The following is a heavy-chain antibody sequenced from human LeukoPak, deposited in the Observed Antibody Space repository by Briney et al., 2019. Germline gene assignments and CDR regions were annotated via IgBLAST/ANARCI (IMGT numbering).Heavy chain of an antibody. CDR1: GFTFSDYY. V-gene: IGHV3-11*01. D-gene: IGHD2-2*02. J-gene: IGHJ5*02. Sequence: GGSLRLSCAASGFTFSDYYMSWIRQAPGKGLEWVSYISSSGSTIYYADSVKGRFTISRDNAKNSLYLQMNSLRAEDTAVYYCARDYHDCSSTSCYTGGTGFDPWGQGTLVTVSS. CDR2: ISSSGSTI. CDR3: ARDYHDCSSTSCYTGGTGFDP.